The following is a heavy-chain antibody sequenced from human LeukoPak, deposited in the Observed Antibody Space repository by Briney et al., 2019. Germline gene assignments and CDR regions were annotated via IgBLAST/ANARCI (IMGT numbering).Heavy chain of an antibody. CDR3: ARDICSSTSCPHHYYYYGMDV. Sequence: ASVKVSCKASGYTFTGYCMHWVRQAPGQGLEWMGWINPNSGGTNYAQKFQGRVTMTRDTSISTAYMELSRLRSDDTAVYYCARDICSSTSCPHHYYYYGMDVWGQGTTVTVSS. CDR2: INPNSGGT. J-gene: IGHJ6*02. V-gene: IGHV1-2*02. D-gene: IGHD2-2*01. CDR1: GYTFTGYC.